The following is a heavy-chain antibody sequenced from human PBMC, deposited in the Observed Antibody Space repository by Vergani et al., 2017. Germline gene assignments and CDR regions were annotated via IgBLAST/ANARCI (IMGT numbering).Heavy chain of an antibody. D-gene: IGHD5-12*01. V-gene: IGHV4-61*02. CDR3: ARVATIKYYYYGMDV. J-gene: IGHJ6*02. Sequence: QVQLQESGPGLVKPSQTLSLTCTVSGGSISSGSYYWSWIRQPAGKGLEWIGRIYTSGSTNYNPSLKSRVTLSVDTSKTQFSLKLSSVTAADTAVYYCARVATIKYYYYGMDVWGQGTTVTVSS. CDR1: GGSISSGSYY. CDR2: IYTSGST.